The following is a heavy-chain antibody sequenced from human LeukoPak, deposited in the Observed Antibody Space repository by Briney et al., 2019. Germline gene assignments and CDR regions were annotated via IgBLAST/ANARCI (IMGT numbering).Heavy chain of an antibody. J-gene: IGHJ6*02. CDR3: ARIFYQYGMDV. V-gene: IGHV3-48*03. CDR2: ISSDDSSGSPM. CDR1: GFTFSSYE. Sequence: PGGSLRLSCAASGFTFSSYEMNWVRQAPGKGLEWVSYISSDDSSGSPMYHADSVRGRFTISRDNAKNSVYLQMNSLRAEDTAVYYCARIFYQYGMDVWGQGTSVTVSS. D-gene: IGHD2-15*01.